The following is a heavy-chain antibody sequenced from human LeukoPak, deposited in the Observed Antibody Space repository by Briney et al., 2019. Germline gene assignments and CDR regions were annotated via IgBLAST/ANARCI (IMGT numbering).Heavy chain of an antibody. CDR1: GYTFTSYG. V-gene: IGHV1-18*01. J-gene: IGHJ6*02. CDR2: ISAYNGNT. Sequence: ASVTVSCKASGYTFTSYGISWVRQAPGQGLEWMGWISAYNGNTNYAQKLQGRVTMTTDTSTSTAYMELRSLRSDDTAVYYCARAGYCSSTSCYTGRYYYYGMDVWGQGTTVTVSS. CDR3: ARAGYCSSTSCYTGRYYYYGMDV. D-gene: IGHD2-2*02.